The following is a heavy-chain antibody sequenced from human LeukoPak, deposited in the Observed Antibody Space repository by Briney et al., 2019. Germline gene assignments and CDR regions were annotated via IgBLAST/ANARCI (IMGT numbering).Heavy chain of an antibody. D-gene: IGHD7-27*01. Sequence: ASVKVSCKASGYIFLGYYIHWVRQAPGQGLEWMGWINANSGGTEYAQKLQGRVTMSRDASINTAYMELSRLRLDDTAVYYCARDPNWGWRGYFDYWGQGTLVTVSS. V-gene: IGHV1-2*02. J-gene: IGHJ4*02. CDR2: INANSGGT. CDR1: GYIFLGYY. CDR3: ARDPNWGWRGYFDY.